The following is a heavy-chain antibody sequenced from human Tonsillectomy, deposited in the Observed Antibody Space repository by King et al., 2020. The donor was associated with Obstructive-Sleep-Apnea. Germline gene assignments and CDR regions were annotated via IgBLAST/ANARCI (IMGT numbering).Heavy chain of an antibody. J-gene: IGHJ5*02. CDR1: GFIFSDYD. V-gene: IGHV3-21*01. Sequence: VQLVESGGGLVKPGGSLRLSCAASGFIFSDYDMNWVRPAPWEGLEWVLSLTTISHYIYYANSFKGPFTITRNNANNFVYLQMSSLRAEDTAMYYCTSALGSRALRDNWFDLWGQGTLVTVSS. CDR2: LTTISHYI. CDR3: TSALGSRALRDNWFDL. D-gene: IGHD3-10*01.